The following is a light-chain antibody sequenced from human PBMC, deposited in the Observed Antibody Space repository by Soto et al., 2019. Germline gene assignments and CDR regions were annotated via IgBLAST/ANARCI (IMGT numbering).Light chain of an antibody. V-gene: IGLV1-40*01. CDR1: SSNIGAGYA. CDR3: QSFDSSLIAYV. CDR2: SNT. Sequence: SVLPKPPSVSGSPGQRVTISCTGSSSNIGAGYAVHWYQQLPGTAPKLLIYSNTIRPSGVPDRFSGSKSGTSASLAITGLQAEDEADYYCQSFDSSLIAYVFGTGTKVTVL. J-gene: IGLJ1*01.